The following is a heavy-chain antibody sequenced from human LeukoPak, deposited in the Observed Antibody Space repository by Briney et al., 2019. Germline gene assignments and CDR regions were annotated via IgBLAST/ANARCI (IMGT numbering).Heavy chain of an antibody. J-gene: IGHJ4*02. CDR1: GASISTYY. D-gene: IGHD5-12*01. Sequence: SETLSLTCTVSGASISTYYWSWIRQPPGKGLEWIGYIYYSGSTNYNPSLKSRVTISVDTSKNQFSLKLSSVTAADTAVYYCTRLSGYDWESSYDYWGQGTLVTVSS. CDR2: IYYSGST. V-gene: IGHV4-59*01. CDR3: TRLSGYDWESSYDY.